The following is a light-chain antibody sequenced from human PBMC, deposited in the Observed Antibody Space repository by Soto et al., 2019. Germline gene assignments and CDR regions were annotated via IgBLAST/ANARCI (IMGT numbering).Light chain of an antibody. CDR3: QQYESSRT. CDR1: QSISGTF. Sequence: EIVLTQSPGTLSLSPGERATLSCRASQSISGTFWYQQKPGQAPRPLIYGASRRAVGVPDRFSGSGSGTEFTLTISRLEPEDFAVYYCQQYESSRTFGQGTKVEIK. J-gene: IGKJ1*01. V-gene: IGKV3-20*01. CDR2: GAS.